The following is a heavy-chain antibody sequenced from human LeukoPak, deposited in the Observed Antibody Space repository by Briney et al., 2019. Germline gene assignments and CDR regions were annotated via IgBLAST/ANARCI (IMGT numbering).Heavy chain of an antibody. D-gene: IGHD5-12*01. V-gene: IGHV1-2*02. Sequence: ASVKVSCKASGYTFTGYYMHWVRQAPGQGLEWMGWINPNSGGTNYAQKFQGRVTMTRDTSISTAYMELSRLRSDDTAVYYCARGGYPRSPYYYYGMDVWGQGTTVTVSS. J-gene: IGHJ6*02. CDR3: ARGGYPRSPYYYYGMDV. CDR2: INPNSGGT. CDR1: GYTFTGYY.